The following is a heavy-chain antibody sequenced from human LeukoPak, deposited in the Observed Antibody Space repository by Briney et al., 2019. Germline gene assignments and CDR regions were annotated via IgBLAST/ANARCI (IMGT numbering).Heavy chain of an antibody. J-gene: IGHJ4*02. Sequence: GGSLRLSCAVSGFTFSTYSMNWVRQAPGKGLEWVSSISSSSSYIYYADSVKGRFTISRDNAKNSLYLQMNSLRAEDTAVYYCARASRNGYNSHYFDYWGQGTLVTVSS. V-gene: IGHV3-21*01. CDR3: ARASRNGYNSHYFDY. CDR1: GFTFSTYS. CDR2: ISSSSSYI. D-gene: IGHD5-24*01.